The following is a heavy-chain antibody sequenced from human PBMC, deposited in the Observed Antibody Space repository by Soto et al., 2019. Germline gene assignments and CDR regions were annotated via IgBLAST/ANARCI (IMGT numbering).Heavy chain of an antibody. D-gene: IGHD2-8*02. J-gene: IGHJ4*02. CDR1: GGSFSGYS. V-gene: IGHV4-34*01. CDR3: ARDKITGLFDY. Sequence: PSETLSLTCAVYGGSFSGYSWTWIRQPPGTGLEWIGEINHTGSTNYNPSLKSRVTISVDTSKNQFSLKLTSVTAADTAVYYCARDKITGLFDYWGQGTLVNGLL. CDR2: INHTGST.